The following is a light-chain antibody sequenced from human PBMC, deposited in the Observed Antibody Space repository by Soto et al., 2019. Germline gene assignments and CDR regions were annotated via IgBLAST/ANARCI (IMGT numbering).Light chain of an antibody. CDR1: ISDIGTLDF. Sequence: QSALTQPASVSGSPGQSITISCTGTISDIGTLDFVSWYQQYPGKAPKLIIFEVSNRPAGISRRFSGSKSGNTASLTISGLQAEDEADYYCCSYAGSFTWVFGGGTKLTVL. CDR2: EVS. V-gene: IGLV2-14*01. CDR3: CSYAGSFTWV. J-gene: IGLJ3*02.